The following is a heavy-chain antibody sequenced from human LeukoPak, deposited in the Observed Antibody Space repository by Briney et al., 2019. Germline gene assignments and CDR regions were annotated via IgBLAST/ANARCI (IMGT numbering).Heavy chain of an antibody. V-gene: IGHV3-33*01. Sequence: PGRSLRLSCAASGFTFSSYGMHWVRQAPGKGLEWVAVIWYDGSNKYYADSVKGRFTISRDNSKNTLYLQMNSLRAEDTAVYYCARDRRGTTWSPFDYWGQGILVTVSS. J-gene: IGHJ4*02. D-gene: IGHD6-13*01. CDR2: IWYDGSNK. CDR3: ARDRRGTTWSPFDY. CDR1: GFTFSSYG.